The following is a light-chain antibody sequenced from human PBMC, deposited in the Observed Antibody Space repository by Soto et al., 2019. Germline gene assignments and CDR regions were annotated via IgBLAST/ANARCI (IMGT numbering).Light chain of an antibody. CDR2: RNN. Sequence: QLVLTQPPSASGTPGQRVTISCSGSSSNIGSHFVYWYQQLPGTAPKLLIYRNNQRPSGVPDRFSGSKSGTSASLAISGLRYEDEADYYCAAWDDSLSGPIFGGGTKLTVL. V-gene: IGLV1-47*01. CDR3: AAWDDSLSGPI. J-gene: IGLJ2*01. CDR1: SSNIGSHF.